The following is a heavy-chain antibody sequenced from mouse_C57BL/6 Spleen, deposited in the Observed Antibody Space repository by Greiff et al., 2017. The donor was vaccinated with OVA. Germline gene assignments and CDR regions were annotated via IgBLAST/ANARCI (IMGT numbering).Heavy chain of an antibody. CDR1: GYKFTADE. CDR3: TRDGDDGYYDWFAY. V-gene: IGHV1-15*01. CDR2: IDPETGGT. D-gene: IGHD2-3*01. J-gene: IGHJ3*01. Sequence: VQLQQSGAELVRPGASVTLSCKASGYKFTADEMHWVKQTPVHGLEWIGAIDPETGGTAYNQKFKGKAILTADKSSSTAYMELRSLTSEDSAVSYCTRDGDDGYYDWFAYWGQGTLVTVSA.